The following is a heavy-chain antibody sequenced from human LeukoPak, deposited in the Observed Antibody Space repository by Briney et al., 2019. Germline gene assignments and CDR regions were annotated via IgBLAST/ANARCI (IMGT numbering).Heavy chain of an antibody. CDR3: ARETSGGWLQSPSYYYYYYMDV. Sequence: SETLSLTCTVSGYSISSGYYWGWIRQPPGKGLEWIGSIYHSGSTYYNPSLKSRVTISVDTSKNQFSLKLSSVTAADTAVYYCARETSGGWLQSPSYYYYYYMDVWGKGTTVTVSS. V-gene: IGHV4-38-2*02. D-gene: IGHD5-24*01. CDR1: GYSISSGYY. CDR2: IYHSGST. J-gene: IGHJ6*03.